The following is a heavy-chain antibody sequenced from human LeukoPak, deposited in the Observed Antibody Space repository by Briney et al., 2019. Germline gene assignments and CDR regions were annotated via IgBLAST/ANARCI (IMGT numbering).Heavy chain of an antibody. J-gene: IGHJ5*02. CDR2: INHSGST. D-gene: IGHD3-3*01. CDR3: ARGQAVYDFWSGYTYNWFDP. CDR1: GGSFSGYY. Sequence: SETLSLTSAVYGGSFSGYYWSWIRQPPGKGLEWIGEINHSGSTNYNPSLKSRVTISVDTSKNQFSLKLSSVTAADTAVYYCARGQAVYDFWSGYTYNWFDPWGQGTLVTVSS. V-gene: IGHV4-34*01.